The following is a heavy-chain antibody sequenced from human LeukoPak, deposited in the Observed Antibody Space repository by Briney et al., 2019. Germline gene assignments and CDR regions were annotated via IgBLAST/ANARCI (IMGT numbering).Heavy chain of an antibody. CDR1: GFTFSGYA. Sequence: GGSLRLSCAASGFTFSGYAMSWVRQAPGKGLEWVSALSGSGASTYYADSVKGRFTISRDNSQNTLYLQMNSLGAEDTAVYYCAKQNVELMVFARSAFDIWGQGTMVTVSS. V-gene: IGHV3-23*01. CDR3: AKQNVELMVFARSAFDI. D-gene: IGHD2-8*01. J-gene: IGHJ3*02. CDR2: LSGSGAST.